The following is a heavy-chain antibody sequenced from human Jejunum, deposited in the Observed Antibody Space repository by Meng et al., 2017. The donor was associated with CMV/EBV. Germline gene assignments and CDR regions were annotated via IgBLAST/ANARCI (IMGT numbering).Heavy chain of an antibody. CDR3: AKGYGNSFEY. Sequence: QLQLQESGPGVVTPSAALSLACTVSGGSFTTYYWSRIRQRAGKGVEWIGRIITSGSTNYIPPLRSRVIMSVDTSKNQFFLKLRSVTAADTAVYFCAKGYGNSFEYWGQGSQVTVSS. CDR2: IITSGST. CDR1: GGSFTTYY. V-gene: IGHV4-4*07. J-gene: IGHJ4*02. D-gene: IGHD3-16*01.